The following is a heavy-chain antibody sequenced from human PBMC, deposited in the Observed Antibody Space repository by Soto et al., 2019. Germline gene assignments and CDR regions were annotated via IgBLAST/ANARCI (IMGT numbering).Heavy chain of an antibody. CDR3: ARTPGDILTGYMGYYFDY. J-gene: IGHJ4*02. V-gene: IGHV1-69*01. Sequence: QVQLVQSGAEVKKPGSSVKVSCKASGGTFSSYAISWVRQAPGQGLEWMGGIIPIFGTANYAQKFQGSVTITADESTSTAYMELSSLRSEDTAVYYCARTPGDILTGYMGYYFDYWGQGTLVTVSS. D-gene: IGHD3-9*01. CDR1: GGTFSSYA. CDR2: IIPIFGTA.